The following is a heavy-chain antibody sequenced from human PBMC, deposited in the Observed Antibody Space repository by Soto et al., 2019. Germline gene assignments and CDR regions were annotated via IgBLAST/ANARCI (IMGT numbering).Heavy chain of an antibody. CDR1: GDSISSADYY. J-gene: IGHJ6*02. CDR3: ARDLWVEPELYYYGMDV. V-gene: IGHV4-30-4*01. Sequence: SETLSLTCTVSGDSISSADYYWSWIRQTPGKGLEWGGHIFYSGTTYYNPSLKSRLTVSVDTSKNHCSLRLTSVTAADTAVYYCARDLWVEPELYYYGMDVWGQGTTVTVSS. D-gene: IGHD1-1*01. CDR2: IFYSGTT.